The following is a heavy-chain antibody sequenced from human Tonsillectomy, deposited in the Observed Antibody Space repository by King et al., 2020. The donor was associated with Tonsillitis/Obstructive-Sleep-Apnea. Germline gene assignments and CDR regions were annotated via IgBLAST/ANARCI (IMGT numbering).Heavy chain of an antibody. D-gene: IGHD3-22*01. V-gene: IGHV5-10-1*01. J-gene: IGHJ6*03. CDR3: ARRQYYYDSSGQGYYYYYYMDV. CDR1: GYSFTSYW. CDR2: IDPSDSYT. Sequence: VQLVESGAEVKKPGESLRISCKGSGYSFTSYWISCVRQMLGKGLEWMGRIDPSDSYTNYSPSFQGHVTISADKSISTAYLQWRSLKASDTAMYYCARRQYYYDSSGQGYYYYYYMDVWGKGTTVTVSS.